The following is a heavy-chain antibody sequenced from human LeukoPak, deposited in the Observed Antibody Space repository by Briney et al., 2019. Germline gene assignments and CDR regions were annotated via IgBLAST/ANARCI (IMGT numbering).Heavy chain of an antibody. V-gene: IGHV3-23*01. D-gene: IGHD3-16*01. CDR3: ATDVTSYGY. J-gene: IGHJ4*02. CDR1: GFTFCSSA. Sequence: PGASLRLSCAASGFTFCSSAMSWVRQAPGKGLEWVSGIGASGGTTHYADSVKGRFTISRDNSKNTLYLQMNSLRVEDTAVYYCATDVTSYGYWGQGILVTVSS. CDR2: IGASGGTT.